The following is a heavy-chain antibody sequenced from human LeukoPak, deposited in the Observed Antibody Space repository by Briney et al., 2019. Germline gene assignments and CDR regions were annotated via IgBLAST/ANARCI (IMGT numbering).Heavy chain of an antibody. J-gene: IGHJ4*02. CDR2: ISGNGGST. V-gene: IGHV3-23*01. CDR3: AKCLGDGGNYYFDY. CDR1: GFIFSTYA. Sequence: GASLRLSCAASGFIFSTYAMSWVRQVPGKGLEWVSVISGNGGSTYCADSVKGRFTISRDNSKNTLYLQMDSLRAEDTAVYYCAKCLGDGGNYYFDYWGQGTLVTVSS. D-gene: IGHD4-23*01.